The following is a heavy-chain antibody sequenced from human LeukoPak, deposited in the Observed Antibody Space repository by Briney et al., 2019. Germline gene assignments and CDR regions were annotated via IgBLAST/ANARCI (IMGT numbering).Heavy chain of an antibody. V-gene: IGHV3-48*04. Sequence: GGSLRLSCAASGFTFSSYSMNWGRQAPGEGLGWVSYISSSSSTIYYAESVKGRFTISRDNAKKSLYMQMNSLRAEDTAVYYCATQTPWGFWDIWGQGTMVTVSS. CDR3: ATQTPWGFWDI. CDR1: GFTFSSYS. CDR2: ISSSSSTI. D-gene: IGHD3-3*01. J-gene: IGHJ3*02.